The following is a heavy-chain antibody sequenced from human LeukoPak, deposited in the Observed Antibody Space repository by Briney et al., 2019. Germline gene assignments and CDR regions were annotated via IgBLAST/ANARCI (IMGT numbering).Heavy chain of an antibody. Sequence: GGSLRLSCEASGFTFSDYYMNWIRQAPGKGLEWVSYISGQSTDTNYADSAKGRFTISRDNAKNSLYLQMDSLRAEDTAVYYCARTARLLDYWGQGTLVTVSS. CDR1: GFTFSDYY. J-gene: IGHJ4*02. D-gene: IGHD5-12*01. V-gene: IGHV3-11*06. CDR3: ARTARLLDY. CDR2: ISGQSTDT.